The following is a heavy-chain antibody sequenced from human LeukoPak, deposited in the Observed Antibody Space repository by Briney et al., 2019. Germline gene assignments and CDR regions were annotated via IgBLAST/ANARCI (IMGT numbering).Heavy chain of an antibody. CDR2: ISGSGGST. J-gene: IGHJ4*02. CDR3: ARSGSGRNFLEY. Sequence: GGSLRLSCAASGFTFSSYAMSWVRQAPGKGLEWASAISGSGGSTYYADPVKGRFTISRDNSKNTLSLQMNSLRDEDTAVYYCARSGSGRNFLEYWGQGTLVTVSS. V-gene: IGHV3-23*01. D-gene: IGHD3-10*01. CDR1: GFTFSSYA.